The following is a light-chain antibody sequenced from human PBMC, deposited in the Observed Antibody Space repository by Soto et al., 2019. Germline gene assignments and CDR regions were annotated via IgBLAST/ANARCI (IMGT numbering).Light chain of an antibody. J-gene: IGKJ5*01. V-gene: IGKV1-5*01. Sequence: DIQMTPSPSTLSASVVDRVTITCRASQTISSWLAWYQQKPGKAPNLLIYDASTLERGVPSRFSGTGSGTEFTLTIDRLQPDDFATYYCQQYHTSSITFGQGTRLEIK. CDR3: QQYHTSSIT. CDR1: QTISSW. CDR2: DAS.